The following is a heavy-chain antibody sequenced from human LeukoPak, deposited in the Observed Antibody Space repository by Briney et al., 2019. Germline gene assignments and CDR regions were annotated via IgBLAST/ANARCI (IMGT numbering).Heavy chain of an antibody. CDR1: GFTFSSYS. CDR2: ISSSSSTI. V-gene: IGHV3-48*04. CDR3: AREDEMIVAVFFDY. Sequence: GGSLRLSCAASGFTFSSYSMNWVRHAPGKGLEWVSYISSSSSTIYYADSVKGRFTISRDNAKNSLYLQMNSLRAEDTAVYYCAREDEMIVAVFFDYWGQGTLVTVSS. J-gene: IGHJ4*02. D-gene: IGHD3-22*01.